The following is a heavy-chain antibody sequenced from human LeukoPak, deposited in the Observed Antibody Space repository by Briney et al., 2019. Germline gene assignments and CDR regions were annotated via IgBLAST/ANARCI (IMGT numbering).Heavy chain of an antibody. D-gene: IGHD2-15*01. Sequence: GGSLRLSCAASGFTFSSYWMSWVRQAPGKGLEWVANIKQDGSEKYYVDSVKGRFTISRDNAKSSLYLQMNSLKTEDTAVYYCTTSDLGYCSGGSCYSGDYWGQGTLVTVSS. CDR2: IKQDGSEK. CDR3: TTSDLGYCSGGSCYSGDY. V-gene: IGHV3-7*03. J-gene: IGHJ4*02. CDR1: GFTFSSYW.